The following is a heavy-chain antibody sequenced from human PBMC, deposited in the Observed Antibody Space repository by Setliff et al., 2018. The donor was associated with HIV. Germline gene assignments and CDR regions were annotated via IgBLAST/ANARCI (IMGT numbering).Heavy chain of an antibody. CDR1: GGSISSHY. D-gene: IGHD6-13*01. CDR2: IYYSGST. Sequence: PSETLSLTCTVSGGSISSHYWSWIRQPPGKGLEWIGSIYYSGSTNYNPSLKSRVTISVDTSKNQFSLKLSPVTAADTAVYYCARRRLGIAAARTFDYWGQGTLVTVSS. J-gene: IGHJ4*02. V-gene: IGHV4-59*11. CDR3: ARRRLGIAAARTFDY.